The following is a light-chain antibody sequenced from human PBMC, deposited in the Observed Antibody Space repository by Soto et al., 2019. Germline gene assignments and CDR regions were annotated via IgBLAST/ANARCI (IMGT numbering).Light chain of an antibody. Sequence: QSVLTQPASVSGSPGQSIPISCTGNNSEVGVYNYVSWYQQHPGKAPKLMIYDVSNRPSGVSNRFSGSKSGNTASLTISGLQAEDEADYYCSSYTSSSTFGVFGTG. J-gene: IGLJ1*01. CDR1: NSEVGVYNY. CDR3: SSYTSSSTFGV. CDR2: DVS. V-gene: IGLV2-14*01.